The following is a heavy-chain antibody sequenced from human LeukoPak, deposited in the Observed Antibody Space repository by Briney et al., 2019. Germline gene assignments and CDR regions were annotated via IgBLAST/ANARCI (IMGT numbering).Heavy chain of an antibody. V-gene: IGHV1-69*04. J-gene: IGHJ4*02. D-gene: IGHD3-22*01. Sequence: APVKVSCKASGGTFSSYAISWVRQAPGQGLEWMGRIIPILGIANYAQKFQGRVTITADKSTSTAYMELSSLRSEDTAVYYCARGPDYDSSGYWYWGQGTLVTVSS. CDR2: IIPILGIA. CDR3: ARGPDYDSSGYWY. CDR1: GGTFSSYA.